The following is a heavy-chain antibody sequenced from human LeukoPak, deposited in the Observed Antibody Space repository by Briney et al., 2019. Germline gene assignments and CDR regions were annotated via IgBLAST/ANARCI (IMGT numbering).Heavy chain of an antibody. CDR1: GVTFSSYE. D-gene: IGHD5-24*01. J-gene: IGHJ4*02. CDR2: ISSGGNYR. CDR3: ARGRNAYTFDN. Sequence: PGGSLSLSCAASGVTFSSYEINSVRQAPGKGLEWVSYISSGGNYRYYADSVKGRFTISRDNARNSLYLPMNSLRAEDTAVYYCARGRNAYTFDNWGQGTLVTVSS. V-gene: IGHV3-48*03.